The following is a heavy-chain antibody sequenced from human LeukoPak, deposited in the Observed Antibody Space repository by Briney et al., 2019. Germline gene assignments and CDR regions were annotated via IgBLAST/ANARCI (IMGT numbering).Heavy chain of an antibody. CDR3: AKTRGLSIAIL. CDR1: GFSFSTYA. Sequence: PGGSLRLSCVASGFSFSTYAMIWVRQAPGRGQEWVSEVSGSGKYRYYADSVKGRFNISRDNSKNRLDLQMNGLRVDDTAIYYCAKTRGLSIAILWGQGTLVTVSA. V-gene: IGHV3-23*01. J-gene: IGHJ4*02. D-gene: IGHD6-6*01. CDR2: VSGSGKYR.